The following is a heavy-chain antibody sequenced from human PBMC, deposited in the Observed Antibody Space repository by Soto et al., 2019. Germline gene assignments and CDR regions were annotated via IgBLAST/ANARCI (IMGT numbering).Heavy chain of an antibody. CDR2: ISGSGGST. CDR3: ARVKAYTSTMTCDY. J-gene: IGHJ4*02. D-gene: IGHD6-13*01. V-gene: IGHV3-23*01. Sequence: EVQVLESGGGLVQPGGSLRLSCSASGFTFGDYAMSWVRQAPGKGLAWVSSISGSGGSTYYADSVKGRFTISRDNSKNTLYLLMNSLRAEDSAIYYCARVKAYTSTMTCDYWGQGTLVTVPS. CDR1: GFTFGDYA.